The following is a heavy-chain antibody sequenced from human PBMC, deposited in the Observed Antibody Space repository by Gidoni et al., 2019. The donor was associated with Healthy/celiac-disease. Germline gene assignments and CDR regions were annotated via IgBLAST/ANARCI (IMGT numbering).Heavy chain of an antibody. J-gene: IGHJ4*02. D-gene: IGHD3-22*01. CDR1: AGTFSSYA. CDR2: IIPIFGTA. V-gene: IGHV1-69*01. CDR3: ARASDTYYYDSSGPEYYFDY. Sequence: QVQLVQSGAEVTKPGSSVKVSCKASAGTFSSYAISWVRQAPGQGLEWMGGIIPIFGTASYAQKIQGRVTITADESTSTAYMELSSLRSEDTAVYYCARASDTYYYDSSGPEYYFDYWGQGTLVTVSS.